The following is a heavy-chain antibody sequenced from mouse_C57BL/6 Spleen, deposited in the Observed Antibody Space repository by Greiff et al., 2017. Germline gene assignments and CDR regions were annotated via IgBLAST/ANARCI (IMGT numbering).Heavy chain of an antibody. D-gene: IGHD1-1*01. J-gene: IGHJ1*03. CDR3: ARTGTTVVATNFDV. CDR1: GYSFTGYF. CDR2: INPYNGDT. Sequence: EVQLQQSGPELVKPGDSVKISCKASGYSFTGYFMNWVMQSHGKSLEWIGRINPYNGDTFYNQKFKGKATLTVDKSSSTAHMELRSLTSEDSAVYYCARTGTTVVATNFDVWGTGTTVTFSS. V-gene: IGHV1-20*01.